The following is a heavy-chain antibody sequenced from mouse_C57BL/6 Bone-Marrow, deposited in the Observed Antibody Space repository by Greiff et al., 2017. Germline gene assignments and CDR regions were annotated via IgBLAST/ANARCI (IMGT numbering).Heavy chain of an antibody. D-gene: IGHD2-4*01. CDR2: INPSSGYT. CDR1: GYTFTSYW. CDR3: ARGRLRRWYFDV. J-gene: IGHJ1*03. V-gene: IGHV1-7*01. Sequence: VQLVESGAELAKPGASVKLSCKASGYTFTSYWMHWVKQRPGQGLEWIGYINPSSGYTKYNQKFKDKATLTADKSSSAAYMQLSSLTYEDSAVYYCARGRLRRWYFDVWGTGTTVTVSS.